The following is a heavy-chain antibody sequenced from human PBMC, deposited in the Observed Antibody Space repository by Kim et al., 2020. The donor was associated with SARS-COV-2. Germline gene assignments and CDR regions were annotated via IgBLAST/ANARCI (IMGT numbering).Heavy chain of an antibody. J-gene: IGHJ6*02. CDR3: AKDRGTRYSGYDYGSKYYGMDV. CDR1: GFTFSSYA. Sequence: GGSLRLSCAASGFTFSSYAMSWVRQAPGKGLEWVSAISGSGGSTYYADSVKGRFTISRDNSKNTLYLQMNSLRAEDTAVYYCAKDRGTRYSGYDYGSKYYGMDVWGQGTTVTVSS. CDR2: ISGSGGST. V-gene: IGHV3-23*01. D-gene: IGHD5-12*01.